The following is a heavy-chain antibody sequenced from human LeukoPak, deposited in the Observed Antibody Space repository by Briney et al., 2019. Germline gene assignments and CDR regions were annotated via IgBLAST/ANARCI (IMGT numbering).Heavy chain of an antibody. J-gene: IGHJ6*02. D-gene: IGHD2-2*01. CDR1: GGSFSGYY. Sequence: SETLSLTCAVYGGSFSGYYWSWIRQPPGKGLEWIGEINHSGSTNYNPSLKSRVTISVDTSKNQFSLKLSSVTAADTAVYYCAKGQVPAAANYYYYYGMDVWGQGTTVTVSS. CDR3: AKGQVPAAANYYYYYGMDV. V-gene: IGHV4-34*01. CDR2: INHSGST.